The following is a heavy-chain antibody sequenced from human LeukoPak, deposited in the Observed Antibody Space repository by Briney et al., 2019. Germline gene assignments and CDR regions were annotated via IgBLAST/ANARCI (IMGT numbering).Heavy chain of an antibody. CDR3: ARDVQATFGGQNY. CDR1: GFTFSSYW. CDR2: IKQDGSDK. V-gene: IGHV3-7*01. J-gene: IGHJ4*02. D-gene: IGHD3-10*01. Sequence: QPGGSLRLSCAASGFTFSSYWMSWVRQAPGKGLEWVANIKQDGSDKYYVDSVKGRFTISRDNAKNSLYLQMNSLRADDTAVYYCARDVQATFGGQNYWGQGTLVTVSS.